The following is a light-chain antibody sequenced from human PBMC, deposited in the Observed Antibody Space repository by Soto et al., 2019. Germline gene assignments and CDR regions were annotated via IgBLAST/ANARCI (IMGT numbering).Light chain of an antibody. V-gene: IGLV1-40*01. CDR3: QSYDSSLSASV. CDR2: VNN. J-gene: IGLJ3*02. Sequence: QSVLTQPPSVSGAPGQRVNISCTGSSSNIGAGYDVHWYQQVTGTAPKLLIYVNNNRPSGVPDRFSGSKSGTSASLVITGLQAEDEADYYCQSYDSSLSASVFGGGTKLTVL. CDR1: SSNIGAGYD.